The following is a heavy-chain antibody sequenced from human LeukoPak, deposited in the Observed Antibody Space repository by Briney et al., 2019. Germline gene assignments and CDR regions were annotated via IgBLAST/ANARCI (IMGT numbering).Heavy chain of an antibody. V-gene: IGHV1-18*01. Sequence: ASVKVSCKASGGTFSSYAISWVRQAPGQGLEWMGWISAYNGNTNYAQKLQGRVTMTTDTSTSTAYMELRSLRSDDTAVYYCARDEAVYYDSSGSLPIPRPWGQGTLVTVSS. CDR3: ARDEAVYYDSSGSLPIPRP. D-gene: IGHD3-22*01. CDR1: GGTFSSYA. J-gene: IGHJ5*02. CDR2: ISAYNGNT.